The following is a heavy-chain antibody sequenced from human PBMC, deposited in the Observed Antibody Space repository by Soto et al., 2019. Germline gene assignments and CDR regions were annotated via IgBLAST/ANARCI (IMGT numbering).Heavy chain of an antibody. J-gene: IGHJ5*02. Sequence: SETLSLTCTFSGGSSSSGNSYWSWIRQHPGKGLEWIGYIYYSGKAYYNPSLKSRVDISIDTSKNQFSLRLSSVTAAETAVYYCARFCSGGSCFDWFDPWGQGSLVTVSS. D-gene: IGHD2-15*01. V-gene: IGHV4-31*03. CDR3: ARFCSGGSCFDWFDP. CDR1: GGSSSSGNSY. CDR2: IYYSGKA.